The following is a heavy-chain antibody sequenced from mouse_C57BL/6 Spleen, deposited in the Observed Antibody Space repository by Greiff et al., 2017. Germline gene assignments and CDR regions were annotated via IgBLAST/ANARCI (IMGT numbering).Heavy chain of an antibody. V-gene: IGHV1-39*01. CDR3: AIRDSYFYAMDY. Sequence: EVQLQQSGPELVKPGASVKISCKASGYSFTDYNMNWVKQSNGKRLEWIGVINPNYGTTGSNQKVTGKATLAVDHSASTSYMQILSLTSEDSAVYYCAIRDSYFYAMDYWGQGTSVTVSS. CDR2: INPNYGTT. CDR1: GYSFTDYN. J-gene: IGHJ4*01. D-gene: IGHD2-12*01.